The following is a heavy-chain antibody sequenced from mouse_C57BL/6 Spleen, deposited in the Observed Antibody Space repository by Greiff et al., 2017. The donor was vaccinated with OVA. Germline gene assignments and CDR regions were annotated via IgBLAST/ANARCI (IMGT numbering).Heavy chain of an antibody. V-gene: IGHV1-64*01. CDR1: GYTFTSYW. Sequence: VQLQQPGAELVKPGASVKLSCKASGYTFTSYWMHWVKQRPGQGLEWIGMIHPNSGSTNYNEKFKSKATLTVDKSSSTAYMQLSSLTSEDSAVYYCAKQGGYAGWFAYWGQGTLVTVSA. CDR3: AKQGGYAGWFAY. CDR2: IHPNSGST. D-gene: IGHD2-2*01. J-gene: IGHJ3*01.